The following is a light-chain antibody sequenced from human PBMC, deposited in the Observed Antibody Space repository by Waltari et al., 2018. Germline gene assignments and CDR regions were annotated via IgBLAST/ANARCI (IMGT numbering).Light chain of an antibody. CDR1: QSVLYSSNNKNY. V-gene: IGKV4-1*01. Sequence: DIVMTQSPDSLAVSLCVRATSNCKSSQSVLYSSNNKNYLAWYQQRPGQPPKLLIYWASTRESGVPDRFSGSGSGTDFTLTISSLLAEDVAVYYCQQYYAIPRTFGQGTKVEIK. CDR3: QQYYAIPRT. J-gene: IGKJ1*01. CDR2: WAS.